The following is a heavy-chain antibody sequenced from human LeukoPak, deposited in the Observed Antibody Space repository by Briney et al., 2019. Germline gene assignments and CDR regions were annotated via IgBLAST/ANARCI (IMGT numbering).Heavy chain of an antibody. Sequence: GGSLRLSCAASGFTFSSYAMSWVRQAPGKGLEWVSAISGSGGSTYYADSVRGRFTISRDNSKNTLYVQMNSLRAEDTAVYYCAKGYSSSWYVRYFDYWGQGTLVTVSS. J-gene: IGHJ4*02. CDR2: ISGSGGST. D-gene: IGHD6-13*01. CDR3: AKGYSSSWYVRYFDY. V-gene: IGHV3-23*01. CDR1: GFTFSSYA.